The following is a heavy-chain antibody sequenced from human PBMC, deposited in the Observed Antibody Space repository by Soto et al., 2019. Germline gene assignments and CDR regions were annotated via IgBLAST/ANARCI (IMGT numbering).Heavy chain of an antibody. CDR1: GFTFSSYW. Sequence: GGSLRLSCAASGFTFSSYWMSWVRQAPGKGLEWVANIKQDGSEKYYVDSVKGRFIISRDNAKNSLYLQMNSLRAEDTAVYYCARVSPPFTYYDSSGYFDYWGQGTLVTVSS. J-gene: IGHJ4*02. CDR2: IKQDGSEK. CDR3: ARVSPPFTYYDSSGYFDY. V-gene: IGHV3-7*03. D-gene: IGHD3-22*01.